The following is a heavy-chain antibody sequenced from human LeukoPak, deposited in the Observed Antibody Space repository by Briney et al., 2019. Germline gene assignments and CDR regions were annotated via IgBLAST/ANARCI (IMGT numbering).Heavy chain of an antibody. V-gene: IGHV1-18*01. CDR1: GYTFTSYG. CDR3: ARGSYYYGSDNWFDP. D-gene: IGHD3-10*01. CDR2: ISAYNGNT. J-gene: IGHJ5*02. Sequence: GASVKVSCKASGYTFTSYGISWVRQAPGQGLEWMGWISAYNGNTNYAQKLQGRVTMTTDTSTSTAYMELRSLGSDDTAVYYCARGSYYYGSDNWFDPWGQGTLVTVSS.